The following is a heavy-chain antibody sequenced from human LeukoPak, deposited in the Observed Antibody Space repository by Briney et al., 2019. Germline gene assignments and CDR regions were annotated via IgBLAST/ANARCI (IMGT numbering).Heavy chain of an antibody. CDR2: ISGSGGST. D-gene: IGHD1-26*01. CDR1: GFTFSSYA. Sequence: GGSLRPSCEDSGFTFSSYAMNWVRQAPGKGLEWVSAISGSGGSTYYADSVKGRFTISRDNSKNTLYLQMNSLRAEDTAVYYCAKEKWEPPRYFDYWGQGTLVTVSS. CDR3: AKEKWEPPRYFDY. V-gene: IGHV3-23*01. J-gene: IGHJ4*02.